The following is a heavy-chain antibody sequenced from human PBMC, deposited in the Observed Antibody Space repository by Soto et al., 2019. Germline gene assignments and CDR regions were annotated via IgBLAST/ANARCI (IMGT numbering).Heavy chain of an antibody. CDR2: IYYSGST. Sequence: PSETLSLTCTVSGGSISSYYWSWIRQPPGKGLEWIAYIYYSGSTNYNPSLKSRVTISVDTSKNQFSLKLSSVTAADTAVYYCARGDGSVTAGYYYYGMDVWGQGTTVT. D-gene: IGHD1-26*01. V-gene: IGHV4-59*01. CDR1: GGSISSYY. J-gene: IGHJ6*02. CDR3: ARGDGSVTAGYYYYGMDV.